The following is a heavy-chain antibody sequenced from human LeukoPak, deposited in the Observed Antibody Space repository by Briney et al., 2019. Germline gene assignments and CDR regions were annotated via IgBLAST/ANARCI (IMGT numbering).Heavy chain of an antibody. J-gene: IGHJ1*01. D-gene: IGHD5-18*01. CDR3: ARITATSMVNALAL. CDR2: IYSSGST. V-gene: IGHV4-4*07. CDR1: GGSISNFY. Sequence: SETLSLTCTVSGGSISNFYWSWIRQPAGRGLEYFGRIYSSGSTDYNPSLKSRVTMSVDTSKNKFSLKVRFVTAADTAVYYCARITATSMVNALALWGQGRLVTVSS.